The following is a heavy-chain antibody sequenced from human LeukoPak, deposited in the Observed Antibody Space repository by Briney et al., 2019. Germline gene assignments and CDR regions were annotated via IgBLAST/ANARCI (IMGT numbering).Heavy chain of an antibody. V-gene: IGHV4-4*08. CDR3: ARHDAGIAARPFDN. CDR2: IHASGPT. J-gene: IGHJ4*02. CDR1: GGSISTYY. Sequence: SETLSLTCTVSGGSISTYYWSWIRRPPGKGLEWIAHIHASGPTNYNLSLKSRITISVDTSKNQFSLKLSSVTAADTAVYYCARHDAGIAARPFDNWGQGTLVAVSS. D-gene: IGHD6-6*01.